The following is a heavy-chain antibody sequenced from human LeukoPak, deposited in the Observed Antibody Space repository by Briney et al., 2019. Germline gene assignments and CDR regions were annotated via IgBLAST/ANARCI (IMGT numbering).Heavy chain of an antibody. CDR2: IYYTGKT. Sequence: SETLSLTCTVSGDSVSNGNYYWSWRRQPPGKALEWIGYIYYTGKTYYNPSLEGRVTILVDTSRNHFSVKLSSVTAADTAVYYCARSQNYYGSGDYWSQGTLVTVSS. CDR3: ARSQNYYGSGDY. J-gene: IGHJ4*02. CDR1: GDSVSNGNYY. D-gene: IGHD3-10*01. V-gene: IGHV4-61*03.